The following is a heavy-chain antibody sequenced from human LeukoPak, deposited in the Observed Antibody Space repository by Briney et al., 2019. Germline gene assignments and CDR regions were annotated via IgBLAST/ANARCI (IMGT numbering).Heavy chain of an antibody. Sequence: GRSLRLSCAASGSTFDDYAMHWVRQAPGKGLEWVSGISWNSGSIGYADSVKGRFTISRDNAKNSLYLQMNSLRAEDTALYYCAKDTGSGSYYALDYWGQGTLVTVSS. D-gene: IGHD3-10*01. CDR1: GSTFDDYA. CDR2: ISWNSGSI. CDR3: AKDTGSGSYYALDY. J-gene: IGHJ4*02. V-gene: IGHV3-9*01.